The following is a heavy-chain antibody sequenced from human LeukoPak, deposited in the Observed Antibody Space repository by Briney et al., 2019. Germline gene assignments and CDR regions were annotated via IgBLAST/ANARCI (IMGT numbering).Heavy chain of an antibody. Sequence: SETLSLTCAVYGGSFSGYYWSWIRQPPGKGLEWIGEINHSGGTNYNPSLKSRVTISVDTSKNQFSLKLSSVTAADTAVYYCARALVVPAAIRRDKYYYYGMDVWGQGTTVTVSS. J-gene: IGHJ6*02. V-gene: IGHV4-34*01. CDR1: GGSFSGYY. CDR2: INHSGGT. CDR3: ARALVVPAAIRRDKYYYYGMDV. D-gene: IGHD2-2*01.